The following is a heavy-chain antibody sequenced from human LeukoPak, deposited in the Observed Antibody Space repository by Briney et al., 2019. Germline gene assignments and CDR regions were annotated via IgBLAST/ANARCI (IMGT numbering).Heavy chain of an antibody. J-gene: IGHJ3*01. V-gene: IGHV3-7*01. D-gene: IGHD3-22*01. CDR2: IKKDESEK. CDR1: GFIFSSYW. CDR3: ARLSDSLRCFGFDR. Sequence: LAGGSLRLSWAAAGFIFSSYWMSWVRQSPGKGLEWVANIKKDESEKYYVDSVKDRFTISRDNTKNSLYLQMSSLRAEDTAVYYCARLSDSLRCFGFDRWGQGTTVAVSS.